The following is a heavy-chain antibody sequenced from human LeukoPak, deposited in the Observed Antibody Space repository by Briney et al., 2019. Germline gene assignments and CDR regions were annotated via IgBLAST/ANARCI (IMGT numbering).Heavy chain of an antibody. V-gene: IGHV4-59*01. D-gene: IGHD1-26*01. CDR1: GGSISSYY. CDR2: IYYSGST. Sequence: SETLSLTCTVSGGSISSYYWSWIRKPPGKGLEGIGYIYYSGSTNYNPSLKSRVTISVDTSKNQFSLKLSSVTAADTAVYYCARYEWELLTSAFDIWGQGTMVTVSS. J-gene: IGHJ3*02. CDR3: ARYEWELLTSAFDI.